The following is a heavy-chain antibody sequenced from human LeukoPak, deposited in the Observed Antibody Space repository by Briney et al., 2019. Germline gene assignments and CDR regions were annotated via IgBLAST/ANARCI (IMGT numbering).Heavy chain of an antibody. Sequence: AGGSLRLSCAASGFTFSSYGMSWVRQAPGKGLEWVSAISGSGGSTYYADSVKGRFTISRDNSKNTLYLQMNSLRAEDTAVYYCAKEAAAGTHYYYYYYMDVWGKGTTVTISS. V-gene: IGHV3-23*01. CDR2: ISGSGGST. CDR1: GFTFSSYG. CDR3: AKEAAAGTHYYYYYYMDV. J-gene: IGHJ6*03. D-gene: IGHD6-13*01.